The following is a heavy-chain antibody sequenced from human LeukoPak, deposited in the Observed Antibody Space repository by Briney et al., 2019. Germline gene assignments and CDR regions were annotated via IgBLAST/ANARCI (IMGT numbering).Heavy chain of an antibody. V-gene: IGHV4-61*02. D-gene: IGHD2-2*01. CDR2: IYTSGST. CDR3: AREGFGRYCSSTSCYWFDP. Sequence: SQTLSLTCTVSGGSITTGTYYWRWIRQPGGKGLEWIGRIYTSGSTNYNPSLKSRFTISVDTSKNQFSLNLTSMTAADTAVYYCAREGFGRYCSSTSCYWFDPWGQGTLVTVSS. CDR1: GGSITTGTYY. J-gene: IGHJ5*02.